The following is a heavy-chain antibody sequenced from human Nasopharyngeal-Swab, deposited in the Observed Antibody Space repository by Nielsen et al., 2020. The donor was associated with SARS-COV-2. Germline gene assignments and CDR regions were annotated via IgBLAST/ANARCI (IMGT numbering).Heavy chain of an antibody. Sequence: ASVKVSCKASGYTFTSYGITWVRQAPGQGLEWMGWISGYNGNTKYAQKLQGRVTMTTDTSTSTAYMELSSLRSEDTAVYYCARDSMVRGVTVFDYWGQGTLVTVSS. V-gene: IGHV1-18*04. CDR3: ARDSMVRGVTVFDY. J-gene: IGHJ4*02. CDR2: ISGYNGNT. CDR1: GYTFTSYG. D-gene: IGHD3-10*01.